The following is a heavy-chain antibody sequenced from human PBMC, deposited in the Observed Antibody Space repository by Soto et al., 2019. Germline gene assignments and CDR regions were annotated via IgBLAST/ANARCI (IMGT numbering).Heavy chain of an antibody. CDR3: VSLYCTNGVCSPRYYGMDV. CDR2: INPSGGST. V-gene: IGHV1-46*01. CDR1: GYTFTSYY. J-gene: IGHJ6*02. D-gene: IGHD2-8*01. Sequence: ASVKVSCKASGYTFTSYYMHWVRQAPGQGLEWMGIINPSGGSTSYAQKFQGRVTMTRDTSTSTVYMELSSLRSEDTAVYYCVSLYCTNGVCSPRYYGMDVWGQGTTVTVSS.